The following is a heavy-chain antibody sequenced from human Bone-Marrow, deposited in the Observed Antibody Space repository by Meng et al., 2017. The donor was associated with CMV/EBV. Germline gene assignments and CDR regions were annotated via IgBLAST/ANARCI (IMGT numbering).Heavy chain of an antibody. V-gene: IGHV4-39*07. J-gene: IGHJ5*02. CDR1: GGSITRPTYY. D-gene: IGHD1-7*01. Sequence: GSLRLSCTVSGGSITRPTYYWGWVRQPPGKGLEWIGSVYSSGSVFYNPSLKSRVTISLDSSRNQFSLKLSSMTAADTALYYCATDHDWNYFDPWGQRTLVTVSS. CDR2: VYSSGSV. CDR3: ATDHDWNYFDP.